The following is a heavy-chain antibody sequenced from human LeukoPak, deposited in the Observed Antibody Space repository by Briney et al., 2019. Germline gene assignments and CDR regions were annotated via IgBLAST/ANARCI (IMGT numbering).Heavy chain of an antibody. CDR2: ISNGGENT. CDR1: GFTFSNYA. V-gene: IGHV3-23*01. D-gene: IGHD6-25*01. CDR3: AKDVGIPAFFDY. Sequence: PGGSLRLSCAASGFTFSNYAMSWVRQAPGKGLEWVSTISNGGENTHYADSVMGRFTISRDNSKNTPYLEMNSLRADDAAVYYCAKDVGIPAFFDYWGQGTLVTVSS. J-gene: IGHJ4*02.